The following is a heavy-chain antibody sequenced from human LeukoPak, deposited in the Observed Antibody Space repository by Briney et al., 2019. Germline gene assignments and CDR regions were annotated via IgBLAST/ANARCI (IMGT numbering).Heavy chain of an antibody. D-gene: IGHD3-22*01. V-gene: IGHV4-39*01. CDR2: IYYSGST. CDR1: GGSISSSSYY. Sequence: PSETLSLTCTASGGSISSSSYYWGWIRQPPGKGLEWIGSIYYSGSTYYNPSLKSRVTISVDTSKNQFSLKLSSVTAADTAVYYCASFPKYYYDSSGRRAFDIWGQGTMVTVSS. CDR3: ASFPKYYYDSSGRRAFDI. J-gene: IGHJ3*02.